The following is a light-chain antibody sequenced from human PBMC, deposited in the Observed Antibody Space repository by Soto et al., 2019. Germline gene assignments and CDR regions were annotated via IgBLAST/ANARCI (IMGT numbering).Light chain of an antibody. CDR3: SSYTSSSTLV. CDR1: SSDVGGYNY. V-gene: IGLV2-14*01. CDR2: EVS. J-gene: IGLJ1*01. Sequence: QSALTQSASVSGSPGQSITISCTGTSSDVGGYNYVSWYQQHPGKAPKLMIYEVSNWPSGVSNRFSGSKSGNTASLTISGLQAEDEADYYCSSYTSSSTLVFGTGTKLTVL.